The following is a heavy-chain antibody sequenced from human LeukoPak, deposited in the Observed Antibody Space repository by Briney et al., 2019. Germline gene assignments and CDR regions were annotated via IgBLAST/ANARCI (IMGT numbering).Heavy chain of an antibody. V-gene: IGHV3-23*01. J-gene: IGHJ4*02. CDR3: AKGALYGDYVGGYVDY. Sequence: GGSLRLSCAPSGFTFSSYAMSWVRQAPGKGGEWVSFTIGGGGRTYYADTVKGRFTIYRDNSKNTLYLQMNSLRAEDTAVYYCAKGALYGDYVGGYVDYWGQGTLVTVSS. CDR2: TIGGGGRT. CDR1: GFTFSSYA. D-gene: IGHD4-17*01.